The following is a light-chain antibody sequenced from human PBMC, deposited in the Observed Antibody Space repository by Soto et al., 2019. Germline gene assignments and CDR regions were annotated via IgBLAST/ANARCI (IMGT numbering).Light chain of an antibody. V-gene: IGKV1-33*01. J-gene: IGKJ4*01. CDR2: DAS. CDR3: QQHAGLPS. CDR1: QDISNY. Sequence: IQMTQSPSSLSASVGDRVTLTCQASQDISNYLNWYQKQPGKAPRLLIYDASNLKIGVPSRFRGSGSGTNFSLTITSLQPEDIATYYCQQHAGLPSFGGGTKVDIK.